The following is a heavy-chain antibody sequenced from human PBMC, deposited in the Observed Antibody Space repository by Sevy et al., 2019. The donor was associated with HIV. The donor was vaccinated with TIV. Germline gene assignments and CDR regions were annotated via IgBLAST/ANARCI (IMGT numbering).Heavy chain of an antibody. CDR2: ISYDGNNQ. D-gene: IGHD3-22*01. V-gene: IGHV3-30*18. CDR3: AKCYLSIVVSDVFDI. CDR1: GFTFSTYG. J-gene: IGHJ3*02. Sequence: GGSLRLSCAASGFTFSTYGMHWVRQAPGKGLEWVAVISYDGNNQYYADSVKGRFTISRDNSKNTLYLQMNSLRAEDTAVYYYAKCYLSIVVSDVFDIRGQGTMVTVSS.